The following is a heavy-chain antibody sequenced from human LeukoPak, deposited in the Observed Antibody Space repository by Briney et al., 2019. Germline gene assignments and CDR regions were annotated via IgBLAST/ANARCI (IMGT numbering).Heavy chain of an antibody. CDR1: GFTFSTYS. CDR3: ARERAPGDY. CDR2: ISSTSNTI. Sequence: GGSLRLSCAASGFTFSTYSMNWVRQAPGRGLEWVSYISSTSNTIYYADSVKGRFTISRDNAKNSLYLQMNSLRDEDTAVYYCARERAPGDYWGQGTLVTVSS. V-gene: IGHV3-48*02. J-gene: IGHJ4*02.